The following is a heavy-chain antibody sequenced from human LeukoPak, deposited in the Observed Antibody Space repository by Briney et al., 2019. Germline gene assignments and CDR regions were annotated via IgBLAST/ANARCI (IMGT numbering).Heavy chain of an antibody. J-gene: IGHJ4*02. CDR2: MNPNSGNT. D-gene: IGHD3-9*01. V-gene: IGHV1-8*01. Sequence: ASVKVSCKASGYTFTSYDINWVRQATGQGLEWMGWMNPNSGNTGYVQKFQGRVTMTRNTSISTAYMELSSLRSEDTAVYYCARLPGVTGYYKNYWGQGTLVTVSS. CDR3: ARLPGVTGYYKNY. CDR1: GYTFTSYD.